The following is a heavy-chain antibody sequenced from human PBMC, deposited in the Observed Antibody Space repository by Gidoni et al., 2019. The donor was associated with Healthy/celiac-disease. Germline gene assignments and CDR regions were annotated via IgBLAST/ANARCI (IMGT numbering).Heavy chain of an antibody. CDR1: GGSFSGYY. CDR2: INHSGST. J-gene: IGHJ4*02. V-gene: IGHV4-34*01. CDR3: AREPRDYDFWSGYYRGFDY. Sequence: QVQLQQWGAGLLKPSETLSLTCAVYGGSFSGYYWSWIRQPPGKGLEWIGEINHSGSTNYNPSLKSRVTISVDTSKNQFSLKLSSVTAADTAVYYCAREPRDYDFWSGYYRGFDYWGQGTLVTVSS. D-gene: IGHD3-3*01.